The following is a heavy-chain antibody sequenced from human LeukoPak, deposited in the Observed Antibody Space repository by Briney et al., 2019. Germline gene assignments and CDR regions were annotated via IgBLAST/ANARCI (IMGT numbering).Heavy chain of an antibody. CDR3: ARDSGSPTGGAFDI. V-gene: IGHV1-2*02. CDR1: GYTFTGYN. D-gene: IGHD1-26*01. J-gene: IGHJ3*02. CDR2: INPNSGGT. Sequence: ASVKVSCKASGYTFTGYNMHWVRQAPGQGLEWMGWINPNSGGTNYAQKFQGRVTMTRDTSISTAYMELSRLRSDDTAVYYCARDSGSPTGGAFDIWGQGTMVTVSS.